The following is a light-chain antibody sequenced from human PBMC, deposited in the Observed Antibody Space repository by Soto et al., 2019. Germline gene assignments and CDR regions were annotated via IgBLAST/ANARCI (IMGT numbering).Light chain of an antibody. CDR3: MQATQPWT. J-gene: IGKJ1*01. CDR2: KTS. V-gene: IGKV2-24*01. Sequence: DIVMTQTPLSSPVSLGQPASISCRSSQSLVHSDGNTYLSWLHQRPGQPPRLLIYKTSNRFSGVPDRFSGSGAGTDFTLKISRVEAEDLGVYYCMQATQPWTFGQGTKVEI. CDR1: QSLVHSDGNTY.